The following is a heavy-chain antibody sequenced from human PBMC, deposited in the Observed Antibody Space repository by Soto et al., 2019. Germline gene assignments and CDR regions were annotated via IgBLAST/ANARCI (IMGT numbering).Heavy chain of an antibody. V-gene: IGHV3-30*18. D-gene: IGHD6-13*01. CDR2: ISYDGSNK. Sequence: PGGSLRLSCAASGFTFSSYGMHWVRQAPGKGLEWVAVISYDGSNKYYADSVKGRFTISRDNSKNTLYLQMNSLRAEDTAVYYCAKGAHTAAGTVYYYYGMDVWGQGTTVTVSS. J-gene: IGHJ6*02. CDR3: AKGAHTAAGTVYYYYGMDV. CDR1: GFTFSSYG.